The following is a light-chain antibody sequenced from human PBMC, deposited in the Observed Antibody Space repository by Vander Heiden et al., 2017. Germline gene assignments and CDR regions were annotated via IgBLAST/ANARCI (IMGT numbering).Light chain of an antibody. V-gene: IGKV3-20*01. CDR2: AAT. CDR3: QQYGCSPQVT. J-gene: IGKJ5*01. Sequence: EIVLTQSPCTLSLSPGERATLSCRASQSVSSSYSACYQQTPAQAPMLLNYAATSRTTGIPDRLSGSGSGTGIALTISSMGPEDFAVYSCQQYGCSPQVTFGQGTRLEIK. CDR1: QSVSSSY.